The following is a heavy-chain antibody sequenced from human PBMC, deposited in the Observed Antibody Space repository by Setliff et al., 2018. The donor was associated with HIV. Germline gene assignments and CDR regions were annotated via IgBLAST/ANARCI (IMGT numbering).Heavy chain of an antibody. CDR2: IYASGYT. V-gene: IGHV4-4*09. CDR1: GGSISNYY. Sequence: PSETLSLTCNVSGGSISNYYWSWIRQPPGKGLEWIGYIYASGYTNYNPSLKSRVTISVDTSKNLFSLKLTSVTAADTAVYYCASSPGIAAAGRRSPFDFWGQGTLVTV. J-gene: IGHJ4*02. D-gene: IGHD6-13*01. CDR3: ASSPGIAAAGRRSPFDF.